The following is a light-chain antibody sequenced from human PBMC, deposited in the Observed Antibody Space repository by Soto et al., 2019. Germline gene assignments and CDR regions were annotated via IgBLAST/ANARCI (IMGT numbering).Light chain of an antibody. V-gene: IGKV1-39*01. CDR3: QQTFSTPYT. CDR2: TTS. Sequence: DIQMTQSPSSLSPSAGDRITITCRASQTIMNYLNWYQQKPGKAPKVLIYTTSSWQSGVPSRFSGSGSGTDFTLTISSLQPEDFATYYCQQTFSTPYTFGQGTKLEIK. CDR1: QTIMNY. J-gene: IGKJ2*01.